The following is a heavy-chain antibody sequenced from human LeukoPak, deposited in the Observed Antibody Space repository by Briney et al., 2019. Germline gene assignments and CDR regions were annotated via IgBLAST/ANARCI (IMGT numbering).Heavy chain of an antibody. J-gene: IGHJ4*02. Sequence: ASVTVSRKASGYMFTTYYMHWVRQAPRQALEWMGIINPSGGSTIYAQKFQGRVTMTRDTSTSAVYMELSSLRSEDTAVYYCATVERFTQPPDYGGQGTRVTVSS. CDR1: GYMFTTYY. D-gene: IGHD2-2*01. CDR3: ATVERFTQPPDY. V-gene: IGHV1-46*01. CDR2: INPSGGST.